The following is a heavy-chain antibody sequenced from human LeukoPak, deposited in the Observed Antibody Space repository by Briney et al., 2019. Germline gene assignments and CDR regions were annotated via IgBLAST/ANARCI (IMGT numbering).Heavy chain of an antibody. V-gene: IGHV1-18*01. J-gene: IGHJ5*02. CDR3: ARGSVTMVRGVISNWFDP. Sequence: GASVKVSCKASGYTFTSYGISWVRQAPGQGLEWMGWISTYNGNTNYAQKLQGRITMTTDTSSGTAYMELSSLRSEDTAVYYCARGSVTMVRGVISNWFDPWGQGTLVTVSS. CDR1: GYTFTSYG. D-gene: IGHD3-10*01. CDR2: ISTYNGNT.